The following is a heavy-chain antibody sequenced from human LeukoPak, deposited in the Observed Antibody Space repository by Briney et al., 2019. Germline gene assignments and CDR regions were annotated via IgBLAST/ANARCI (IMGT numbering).Heavy chain of an antibody. CDR1: GGSISSGSYY. D-gene: IGHD2-2*02. Sequence: SETLSLTCTVSGGSISSGSYYWSWIRQPAGKGLEWIGRIYTSGSTNYNPSLKSRVTMSVDTSKNQFSLKLSSVTAADTAVYYCARGPSYYCSSTSCYTAFDYWGQGTLVTVSS. CDR2: IYTSGST. V-gene: IGHV4-61*02. CDR3: ARGPSYYCSSTSCYTAFDY. J-gene: IGHJ4*02.